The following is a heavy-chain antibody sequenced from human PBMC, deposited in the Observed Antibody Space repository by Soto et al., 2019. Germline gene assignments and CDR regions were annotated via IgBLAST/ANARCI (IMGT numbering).Heavy chain of an antibody. Sequence: GGSLRLSCAASGFTFSSYAMSWVRQAPGKGLEWVSAISGSGGSTYYADSVKGRFTISRDNSKNTLYLQMNSLRAEDTAVYYCAKCMVRGVIIPWWFDPWGQGTLVTVSS. CDR2: ISGSGGST. CDR1: GFTFSSYA. D-gene: IGHD3-10*01. CDR3: AKCMVRGVIIPWWFDP. V-gene: IGHV3-23*01. J-gene: IGHJ5*02.